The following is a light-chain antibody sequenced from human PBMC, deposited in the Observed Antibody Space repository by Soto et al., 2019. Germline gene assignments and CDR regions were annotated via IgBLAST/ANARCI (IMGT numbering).Light chain of an antibody. CDR2: GAS. Sequence: EIVMTQSPVTLSVSPGERATLSCRASQSVGRNLAWYQQKPGQAPRLLISGASTRATGIPARFSGSGSGTEFTLTISSLQSEDFAVYYCQQYSTWPRGTFGPGTKVEIK. CDR1: QSVGRN. J-gene: IGKJ1*01. CDR3: QQYSTWPRGT. V-gene: IGKV3-15*01.